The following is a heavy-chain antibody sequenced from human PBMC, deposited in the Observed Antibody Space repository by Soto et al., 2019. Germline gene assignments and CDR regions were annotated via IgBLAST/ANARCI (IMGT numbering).Heavy chain of an antibody. D-gene: IGHD6-13*01. CDR3: ARGGIAAAAPPDY. J-gene: IGHJ4*02. CDR1: GGSISSGGYY. Sequence: QVQLQESGPGLVKPSQTLSLTCTVSGGSISSGGYYWSWIRQHPGKGLEWIGYIYYSGSTYYNPSLKSRVTISVDTSKHQFSRKLSSVTAADTAVYYCARGGIAAAAPPDYWGQGTLVTVSS. V-gene: IGHV4-31*03. CDR2: IYYSGST.